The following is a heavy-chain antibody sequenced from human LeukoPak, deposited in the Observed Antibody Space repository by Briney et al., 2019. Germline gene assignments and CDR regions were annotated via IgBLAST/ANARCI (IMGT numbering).Heavy chain of an antibody. CDR2: IHYSGST. V-gene: IGHV4-39*07. J-gene: IGHJ3*02. CDR1: GGSISSSTYY. D-gene: IGHD2-15*01. CDR3: ARDLTYSDAFDI. Sequence: PSETLSLTCTVSGGSISSSTYYWGWIRQPPGKGLEWIGSIHYSGSTYYNPSLMSRVTISVDTSNNQFSLKLSSVTAADTAVYYCARDLTYSDAFDIWGQGTMVTVSS.